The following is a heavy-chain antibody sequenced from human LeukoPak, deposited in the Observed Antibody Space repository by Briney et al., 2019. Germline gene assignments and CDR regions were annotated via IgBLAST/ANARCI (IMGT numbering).Heavy chain of an antibody. CDR1: GFTFSSYS. CDR3: VRDMTTATTCYLQH. J-gene: IGHJ1*01. Sequence: GGSLRLSCAASGFTFSSYSMNWVRQAPWKGLEWVSSTSGRNSYIYYADSVKGRFTISRDNAENSLYLQMNSLRAEDTAVYYCVRDMTTATTCYLQHWGQGTLVTVSS. CDR2: TSGRNSYI. V-gene: IGHV3-21*01. D-gene: IGHD4-17*01.